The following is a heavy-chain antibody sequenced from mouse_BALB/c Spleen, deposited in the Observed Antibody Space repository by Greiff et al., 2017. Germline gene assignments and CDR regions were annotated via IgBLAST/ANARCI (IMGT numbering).Heavy chain of an antibody. D-gene: IGHD1-3*01. J-gene: IGHJ4*01. CDR1: GFNIKDTY. V-gene: IGHV14-3*02. CDR2: IDPANGNT. CDR3: ALYSPYYYAMDY. Sequence: EVQLQQSGAELVKPGASVKLSCTASGFNIKDTYMHWVKQRPEQGLEWIGRIDPANGNTKYDPKFQGKATITADTSSNTAYLQLSSLTSEDTAVYYCALYSPYYYAMDYWGQGTSVTVSS.